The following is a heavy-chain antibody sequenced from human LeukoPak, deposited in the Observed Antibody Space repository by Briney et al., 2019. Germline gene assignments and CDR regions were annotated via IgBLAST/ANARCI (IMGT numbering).Heavy chain of an antibody. D-gene: IGHD1-26*01. CDR3: ARCHRKIFGSRELLY. J-gene: IGHJ4*02. V-gene: IGHV1-8*03. CDR2: MYPNSGNT. CDR1: GYTFTSYD. Sequence: ASVKVSCKASGYTFTSYDINWVRQATGQGLEWMGWMYPNSGNTGYAQKFQGRVTINRNTSINTAYMELSSLRSEDTAVYYCARCHRKIFGSRELLYWGQGTLVTVSS.